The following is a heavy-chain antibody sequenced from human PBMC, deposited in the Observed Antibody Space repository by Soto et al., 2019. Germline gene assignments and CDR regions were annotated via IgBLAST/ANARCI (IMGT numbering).Heavy chain of an antibody. D-gene: IGHD2-8*01. CDR1: GDSISNNKW. J-gene: IGHJ6*02. Sequence: SETLSLTCSVSGDSISNNKWWSWVRQPPGKGLEWIGEMYYSGTIHYNASLKSRVTISVDTSKNQFSLKLSSVTAADTAVYYCARDIMGTNYYYYGMDVWGQGTTVTVSS. V-gene: IGHV4-4*02. CDR2: MYYSGTI. CDR3: ARDIMGTNYYYYGMDV.